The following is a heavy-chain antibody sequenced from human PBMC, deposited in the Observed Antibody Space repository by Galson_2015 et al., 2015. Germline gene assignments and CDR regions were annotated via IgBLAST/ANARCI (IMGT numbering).Heavy chain of an antibody. V-gene: IGHV3-53*01. J-gene: IGHJ4*02. CDR3: ATVTKPLRYFDS. Sequence: SLRLSCAASGFTVSTNYMTWVRQAPGKGLEWLSIIYSGGSTYYADSVKGRFAISGDNSKNTLDLQMNSLRAEDTAVYYCATVTKPLRYFDSWGQGTLVTVSS. D-gene: IGHD3-9*01. CDR2: IYSGGST. CDR1: GFTVSTNY.